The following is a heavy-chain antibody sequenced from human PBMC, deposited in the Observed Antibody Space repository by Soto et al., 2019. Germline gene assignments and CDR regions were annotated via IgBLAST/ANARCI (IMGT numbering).Heavy chain of an antibody. D-gene: IGHD6-19*01. J-gene: IGHJ4*02. Sequence: SETLSLTCAVYGGSFSGYYWSWIRQPPGKGLEWIGEINHSGSTNYNPSLKSRVTISVDTSKNQFSLKLSSVTAADTAVYYCARIAVAGTRFDYWGQGTLVTVSS. CDR1: GGSFSGYY. CDR2: INHSGST. V-gene: IGHV4-34*01. CDR3: ARIAVAGTRFDY.